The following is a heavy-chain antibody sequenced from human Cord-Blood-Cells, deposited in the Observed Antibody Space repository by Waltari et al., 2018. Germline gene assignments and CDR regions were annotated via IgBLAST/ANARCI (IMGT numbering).Heavy chain of an antibody. Sequence: QLQLQESGPGLVKPSETLSLTCPVPGGSISSSSYYWGWIRQPPGKGLECFGSIDYSGSTYYNPSLKSRVTISVDTSKNQFSLKLSSVTAADTAVYYCATPQTNWSSTSCYLWGEPQYYFDYWGQGTLVTVSS. CDR1: GGSISSSSYY. D-gene: IGHD2-2*01. J-gene: IGHJ4*02. V-gene: IGHV4-39*01. CDR2: IDYSGST. CDR3: ATPQTNWSSTSCYLWGEPQYYFDY.